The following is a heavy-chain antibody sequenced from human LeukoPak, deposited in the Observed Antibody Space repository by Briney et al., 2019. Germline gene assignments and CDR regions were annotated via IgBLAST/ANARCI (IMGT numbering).Heavy chain of an antibody. J-gene: IGHJ4*02. CDR1: GFTFSSYG. Sequence: PGRPLRLSCAASGFTFSSYGMHWVRQAPGKGLEWVAVIWYDGSNKYYADSVKGRFTISRDNSKNTLYLQMNSLRAEDTAVYYCARDFARPPEYWGQGTLVTVSS. CDR3: ARDFARPPEY. CDR2: IWYDGSNK. V-gene: IGHV3-33*01.